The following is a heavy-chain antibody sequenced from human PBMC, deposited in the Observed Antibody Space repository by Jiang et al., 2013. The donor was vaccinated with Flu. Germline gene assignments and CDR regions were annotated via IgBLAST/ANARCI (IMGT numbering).Heavy chain of an antibody. D-gene: IGHD2-2*01. J-gene: IGHJ3*02. V-gene: IGHV3-23*01. CDR2: ISGSGGST. CDR3: ARRLGYCSSTSCGGAFDI. Sequence: SAISGSGGSTYYADSVKGRFTITRDTSASTAYMELSSLRSEDTAVYYCARRLGYCSSTSCGGAFDIWGQGTMVTVSS.